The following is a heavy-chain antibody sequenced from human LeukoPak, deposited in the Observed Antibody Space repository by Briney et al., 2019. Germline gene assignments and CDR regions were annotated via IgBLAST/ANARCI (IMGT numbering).Heavy chain of an antibody. V-gene: IGHV3-74*01. J-gene: IGHJ4*02. CDR1: GFTFSSYW. D-gene: IGHD1-26*01. Sequence: PWGSLRLSCAASGFTFSSYWMHWVRQAPGKGLVWVSRINSDGSSTSYADSVKGRFTISRDNAKNTLYLQMNSLRAEDTAVYYCATSGATKLYYFDYWGQGTLVTVSS. CDR2: INSDGSST. CDR3: ATSGATKLYYFDY.